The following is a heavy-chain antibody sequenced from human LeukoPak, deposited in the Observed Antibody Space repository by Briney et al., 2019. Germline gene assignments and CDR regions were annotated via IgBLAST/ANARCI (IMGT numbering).Heavy chain of an antibody. D-gene: IGHD5-12*01. CDR3: ARDESGYQISYLRN. CDR2: MSFDGSQR. J-gene: IGHJ4*02. CDR1: GFTFSRFG. V-gene: IGHV3-33*05. Sequence: GGSLRLSCVASGFTFSRFGMYWVRQAPGKGPEWVAVMSFDGSQRFYADSVRGRFTISRDDSRNTLYLQMSSLRREDTAVYYCARDESGYQISYLRNWGQGTLVTVSS.